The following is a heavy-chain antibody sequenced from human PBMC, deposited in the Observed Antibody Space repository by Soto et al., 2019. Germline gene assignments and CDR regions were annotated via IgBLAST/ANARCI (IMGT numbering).Heavy chain of an antibody. CDR1: GATFDTFA. Sequence: QVQLVQSGAEVVKPGSSVKVSCKASGATFDTFAISWVRQAPGQGLEWMGGIIPIFRTPDYGQKFQGRVTITADESTSTAYMELSSLRSEDTAVYYCARDKDREQLGGNYYYTLDVWDQGTTVTVSS. CDR3: ARDKDREQLGGNYYYTLDV. V-gene: IGHV1-69*12. J-gene: IGHJ6*02. D-gene: IGHD1-1*01. CDR2: IIPIFRTP.